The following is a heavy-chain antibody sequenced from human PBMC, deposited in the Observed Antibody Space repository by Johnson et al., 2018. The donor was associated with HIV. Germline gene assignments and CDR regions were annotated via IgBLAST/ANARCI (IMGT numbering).Heavy chain of an antibody. J-gene: IGHJ3*02. CDR2: ISYDGSNE. CDR3: VRENDLVPVAGTI. Sequence: VQLVESGGGLVQPGGSLRLSCAASGFTFCSYCLHWVRQAPGKGLEWVAVISYDGSNEYYADSVKGRFTISRDNSKNTLYLQMNSLRAEDTAVYYCVRENDLVPVAGTIWGQGTMVTVSS. D-gene: IGHD6-19*01. CDR1: GFTFCSYC. V-gene: IGHV3-30*04.